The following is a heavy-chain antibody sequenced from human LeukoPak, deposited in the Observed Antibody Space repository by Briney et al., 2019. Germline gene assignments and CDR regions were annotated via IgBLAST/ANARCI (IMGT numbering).Heavy chain of an antibody. V-gene: IGHV5-51*01. J-gene: IGHJ4*02. Sequence: GESLKISCKGSGYSFTSYWIGWVRQMPGKGLEWMGIIYPGDSDTIYSPSIKGEVSITADHSISPAYLQWSSLQASDTAIYYCARLEYSSSWYPPGDYWGQGTLVTVSS. D-gene: IGHD6-13*01. CDR2: IYPGDSDT. CDR3: ARLEYSSSWYPPGDY. CDR1: GYSFTSYW.